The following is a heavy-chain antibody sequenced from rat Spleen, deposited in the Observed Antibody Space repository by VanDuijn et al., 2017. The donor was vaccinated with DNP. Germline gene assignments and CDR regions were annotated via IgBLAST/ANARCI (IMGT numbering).Heavy chain of an antibody. CDR2: INSDGGST. Sequence: EVQLVESGGGLVQPGRSLKLSCVVSGFTFSNYWMFWVRQPPGKGLEWVASINSDGGSTHYSDSVKGRFTVSRDDATSTLYLQMDSLRSEDTATYYCTRGGTYYFDYWGQGVMVTVSS. CDR1: GFTFSNYW. J-gene: IGHJ2*01. CDR3: TRGGTYYFDY. V-gene: IGHV5-31*01.